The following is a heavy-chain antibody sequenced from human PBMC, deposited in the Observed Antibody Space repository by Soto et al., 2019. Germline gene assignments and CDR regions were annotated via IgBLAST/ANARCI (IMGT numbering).Heavy chain of an antibody. Sequence: QITLKESGPTLVTPTQTLTLTCSFSGFSLTSRPMGVGWIRQPPGKALEWLAVIYWDDDKRYSPALRSRLTITKDTSKKQVVLTVTNMDPLDTATYYCAHRLGGYTWNDGYLDYWGQGILVTVSS. D-gene: IGHD1-20*01. V-gene: IGHV2-5*02. CDR2: IYWDDDK. CDR3: AHRLGGYTWNDGYLDY. CDR1: GFSLTSRPMG. J-gene: IGHJ4*02.